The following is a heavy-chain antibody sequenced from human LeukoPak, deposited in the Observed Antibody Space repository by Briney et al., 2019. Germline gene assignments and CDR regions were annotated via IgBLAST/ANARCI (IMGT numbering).Heavy chain of an antibody. Sequence: SETLFLTCTVPGDSMSSHYWSWIRQPPGKGLEWIGYMSDSVRTKDNPSLNSRVTLSADTSKNQFSLRLNSVTAADTAVYYCATIKRGDIFGYFDFWGQGILVTVSS. CDR2: MSDSVRT. V-gene: IGHV4-59*11. CDR1: GDSMSSHY. D-gene: IGHD5-18*01. CDR3: ATIKRGDIFGYFDF. J-gene: IGHJ4*02.